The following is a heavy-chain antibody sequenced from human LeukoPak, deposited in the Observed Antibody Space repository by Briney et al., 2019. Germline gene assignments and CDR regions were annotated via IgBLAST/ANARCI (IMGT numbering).Heavy chain of an antibody. Sequence: ASVKVSCKASGYTFTSYAMNWVRQAPGQGLEWMGWINTNTGNPTYAQGFTGRFVFSLDTSVSTAYLQISSLKAEDTAVYYCARVEAMIVVYGMDVWGQGTTVTVSS. CDR1: GYTFTSYA. V-gene: IGHV7-4-1*02. CDR2: INTNTGNP. J-gene: IGHJ6*02. D-gene: IGHD3-22*01. CDR3: ARVEAMIVVYGMDV.